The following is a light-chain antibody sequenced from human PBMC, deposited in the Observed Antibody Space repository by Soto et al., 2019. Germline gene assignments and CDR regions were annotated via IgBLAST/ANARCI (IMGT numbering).Light chain of an antibody. CDR1: QSISYY. Sequence: DIQMTQSPSSLSASVGDRVTITCRASQSISYYLNWYQQKPGKAPKLLIYAASSLQSGVPSRFSGSGSATDFTLTISSLQPEDFATYYCQQSYSTSPLTFGGGTKVEI. CDR3: QQSYSTSPLT. V-gene: IGKV1-39*01. J-gene: IGKJ4*01. CDR2: AAS.